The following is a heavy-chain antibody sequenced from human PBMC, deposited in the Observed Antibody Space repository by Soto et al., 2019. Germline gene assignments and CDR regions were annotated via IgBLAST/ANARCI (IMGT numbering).Heavy chain of an antibody. CDR3: AKKIRWFGEKRLMGYYYYMDV. CDR2: ISGSGGST. V-gene: IGHV3-23*01. CDR1: GFTFSSYA. Sequence: GGSLRLSCAASGFTFSSYAMSWVRQAPGKGLEWVSAISGSGGSTYYADSVKGRFTISRDNSKNTLYLQMNSLRAEDTAVYYCAKKIRWFGEKRLMGYYYYMDVWGKGTTVTVSS. J-gene: IGHJ6*03. D-gene: IGHD3-10*01.